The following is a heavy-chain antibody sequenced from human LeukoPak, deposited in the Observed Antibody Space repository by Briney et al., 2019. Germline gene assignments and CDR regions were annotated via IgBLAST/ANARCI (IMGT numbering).Heavy chain of an antibody. CDR3: ARDAYYYGSGSQVFDY. J-gene: IGHJ4*02. Sequence: PSETLSLTCTVSGGSISSYYWSWIRQPAGKGLEWIGRIYTSGSTNYNSSLKSRVTMSVDTSKNQFSLKLSSVTAADTAVYYCARDAYYYGSGSQVFDYWGQGTLVTVSS. D-gene: IGHD3-10*01. V-gene: IGHV4-4*07. CDR1: GGSISSYY. CDR2: IYTSGST.